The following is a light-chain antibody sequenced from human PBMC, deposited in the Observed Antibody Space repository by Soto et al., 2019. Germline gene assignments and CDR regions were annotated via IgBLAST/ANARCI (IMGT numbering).Light chain of an antibody. J-gene: IGKJ1*01. CDR1: QSISSW. Sequence: DIHMTDSPSTLSASVLYRGSITCLASQSISSWLAWYQQKQGKAPKLLIYKASSLESGVPSRFSGSGSGTEFTLTISSLQPDDFATYYCQQYNGYSRTFGQGTKVDI. V-gene: IGKV1-5*03. CDR2: KAS. CDR3: QQYNGYSRT.